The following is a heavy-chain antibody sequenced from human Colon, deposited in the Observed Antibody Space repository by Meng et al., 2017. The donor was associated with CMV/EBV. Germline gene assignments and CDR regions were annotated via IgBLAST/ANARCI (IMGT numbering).Heavy chain of an antibody. CDR2: IYSGGST. V-gene: IGHV3-53*01. D-gene: IGHD1-26*01. CDR3: ARASGGSYLFDY. CDR1: GFTVSTNY. Sequence: GESLKISCAASGFTVSTNYMSWVRQAPGKGLEWVSVIYSGGSTYYADSVKGRSTISRDNSKNTVYLQMNSLRAEDTAVYYCARASGGSYLFDYWGQGTLVTVSS. J-gene: IGHJ4*02.